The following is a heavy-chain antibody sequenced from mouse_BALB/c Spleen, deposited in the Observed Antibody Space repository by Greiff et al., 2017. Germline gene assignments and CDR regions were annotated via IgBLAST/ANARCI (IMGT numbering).Heavy chain of an antibody. CDR1: GFTFSSYA. Sequence: EVKLVESGGGLVKPGGSLKLSCAASGFTFSSYAMSWVRQSPEKRLEWVAEISSGGSYTYYPDTVTGRFTISRDNAKNTLYLEMSSLRSEDTAMYYCARTGSRGFAYWGQGTLVTVSA. J-gene: IGHJ3*01. CDR2: ISSGGSYT. CDR3: ARTGSRGFAY. V-gene: IGHV5-9-4*01. D-gene: IGHD6-1*01.